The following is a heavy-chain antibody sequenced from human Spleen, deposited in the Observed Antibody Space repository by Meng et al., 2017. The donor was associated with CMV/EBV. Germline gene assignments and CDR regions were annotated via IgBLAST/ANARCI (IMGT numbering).Heavy chain of an antibody. Sequence: GESLKISCADSGFTFSSYDMHWVRQPTGKGLKWVSAIGTAGDTYYPNSVKGRFTISRENAKNSLYLQMNSLRAGDTAVYYCARGPPSSSWYDDYGMDVWGQGTTVTVSS. CDR2: IGTAGDT. V-gene: IGHV3-13*01. J-gene: IGHJ6*02. CDR3: ARGPPSSSWYDDYGMDV. CDR1: GFTFSSYD. D-gene: IGHD6-13*01.